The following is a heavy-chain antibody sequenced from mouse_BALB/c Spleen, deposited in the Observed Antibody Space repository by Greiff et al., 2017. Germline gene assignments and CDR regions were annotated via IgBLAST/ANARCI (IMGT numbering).Heavy chain of an antibody. CDR2: INPGDGDT. Sequence: VQLVESGAELARPGASVKLSCKASGYTFTSYWMQWVKQRPGQGLEWIGAINPGDGDTRYTQKFKGKATLTADKSSSTAYMQLSSLASEDSAVYYCARNWEGDYWGQGTTLTVSS. V-gene: IGHV1-87*01. J-gene: IGHJ2*01. CDR3: ARNWEGDY. CDR1: GYTFTSYW. D-gene: IGHD4-1*01.